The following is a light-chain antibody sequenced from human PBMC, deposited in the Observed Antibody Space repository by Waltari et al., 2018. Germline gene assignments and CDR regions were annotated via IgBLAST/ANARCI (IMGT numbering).Light chain of an antibody. J-gene: IGKJ1*01. CDR1: QSVTTSS. CDR2: GAS. V-gene: IGKV3-20*01. CDR3: QQYGSSTWT. Sequence: DIVLTQPPGTLPLSPGERATLSCRASQSVTTSSLAWYQQKPGQAPRLLIYGASSRATDIPDRFGGSGSGRDFTLTISRLEPEDFAVYYCQQYGSSTWTFGQGTKVEVK.